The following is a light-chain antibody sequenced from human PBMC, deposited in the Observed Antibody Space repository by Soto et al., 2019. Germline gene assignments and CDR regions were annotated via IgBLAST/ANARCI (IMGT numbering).Light chain of an antibody. CDR2: GAS. CDR1: QSVSSSY. CDR3: QQYGNSPPLT. V-gene: IGKV3-20*01. Sequence: EIVLTQSPGTLSLSPGERATLSCRASQSVSSSYLAWYQQKPGQAPRLLIYGASSRATGIPDRFSGSRSWTNLSPTIIRLEPEDFSAYYCQQYGNSPPLTFGGGTKVEIK. J-gene: IGKJ4*01.